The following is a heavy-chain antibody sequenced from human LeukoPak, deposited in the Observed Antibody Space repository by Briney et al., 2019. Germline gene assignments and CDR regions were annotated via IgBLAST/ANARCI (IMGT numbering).Heavy chain of an antibody. CDR3: ARDSSRNDFWSGYYPDWFDP. Sequence: SETLSLTCAVYGGSFSGYYWSWIRQPPGKGLEWIGEINHSGSTNYNPSLKSRVTISVDTSKNQFSLKLSSVTAADTAVYYCARDSSRNDFWSGYYPDWFDPWGQGTLVTVSS. V-gene: IGHV4-34*01. CDR1: GGSFSGYY. J-gene: IGHJ5*02. CDR2: INHSGST. D-gene: IGHD3-3*01.